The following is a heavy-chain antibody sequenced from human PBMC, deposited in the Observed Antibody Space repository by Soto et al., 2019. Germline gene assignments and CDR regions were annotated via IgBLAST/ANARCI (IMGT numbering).Heavy chain of an antibody. J-gene: IGHJ6*02. CDR3: AMVDVYVTPSPQDV. CDR1: GYIFTSYG. CDR2: INTYNGKT. Sequence: SVKVSCKTSGYIFTSYGIGWARQAPEQGLEWMGWINTYNGKTNYAQNLQGRVTLTTDTSTSTAYMELRSLRSNDTAIYYCAMVDVYVTPSPQDVWGQGTTVTVSS. D-gene: IGHD3-16*01. V-gene: IGHV1-18*01.